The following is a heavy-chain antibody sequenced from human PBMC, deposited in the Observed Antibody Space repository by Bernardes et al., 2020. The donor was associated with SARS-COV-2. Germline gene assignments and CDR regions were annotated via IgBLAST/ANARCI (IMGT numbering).Heavy chain of an antibody. CDR2: ISSSGSTI. D-gene: IGHD6-19*01. CDR3: AREMIRLYSSGWGVTPYYYYGMDV. CDR1: GFTFSSYE. V-gene: IGHV3-48*03. J-gene: IGHJ6*02. Sequence: GGSLRLSCAASGFTFSSYEMNWVRQAPGKGLEWVSYISSSGSTIYYADSVKGRFTISRDNAKNSLYLQMNSLRAEDTAVYYCAREMIRLYSSGWGVTPYYYYGMDVWGQGTTVTVSS.